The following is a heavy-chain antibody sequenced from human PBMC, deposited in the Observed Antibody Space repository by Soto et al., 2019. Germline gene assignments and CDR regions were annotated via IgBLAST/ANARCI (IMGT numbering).Heavy chain of an antibody. J-gene: IGHJ4*02. Sequence: GGSLRLSCAVSGFRFRTFAMSWVRQAPGKGLEWVASISGSAGNTYYADYVKGRFTISRDNSKNTLYLQMNSLTVEDTSVYYCAREKITVIGFENWGQGALVTVSS. D-gene: IGHD2-21*01. V-gene: IGHV3-23*01. CDR1: GFRFRTFA. CDR2: ISGSAGNT. CDR3: AREKITVIGFEN.